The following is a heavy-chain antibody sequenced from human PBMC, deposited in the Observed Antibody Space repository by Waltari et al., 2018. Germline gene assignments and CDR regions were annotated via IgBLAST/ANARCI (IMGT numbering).Heavy chain of an antibody. J-gene: IGHJ3*02. CDR3: ARPMKYDSRQNGAFDI. CDR2: IYYSGGT. D-gene: IGHD3-22*01. Sequence: QLQLQESGPGLVKPSETLSLTCTVSGGSISSSSYYWGWIRQPPGKGLEWIGSIYYSGGTYYNPSLKSRVTISVDTSKNQFSLKLSSVTAADTAVYYCARPMKYDSRQNGAFDIWGQGTMVTVSS. V-gene: IGHV4-39*01. CDR1: GGSISSSSYY.